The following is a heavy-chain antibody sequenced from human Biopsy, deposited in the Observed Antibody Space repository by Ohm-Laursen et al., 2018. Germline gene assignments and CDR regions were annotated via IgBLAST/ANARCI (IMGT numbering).Heavy chain of an antibody. Sequence: ESSVKVSCNASGYTFTGYHVHWVRQAPGQGLEWMGWINAKTGDTNYAQKFQGRVTMTTDTSTSTVYLELRKLISDDTAVYYCARDIMNRIAGLVARSDVFDVWGQGTLVTVSS. CDR1: GYTFTGYH. CDR2: INAKTGDT. V-gene: IGHV1-2*02. D-gene: IGHD3-16*01. J-gene: IGHJ3*01. CDR3: ARDIMNRIAGLVARSDVFDV.